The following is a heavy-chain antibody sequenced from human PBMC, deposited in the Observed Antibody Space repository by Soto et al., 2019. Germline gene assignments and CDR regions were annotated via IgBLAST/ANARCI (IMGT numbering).Heavy chain of an antibody. CDR3: ARGAGWWEY. V-gene: IGHV3-11*01. CDR1: GVTVSDNY. Sequence: GGCLRLSCAASGVTVSDNYMSWLLQAPGKGLEWISYISSTAIKYADSVRGRFTISRDTAKNSLYLQMNSLGADDTAVYYCARGAGWWEYWGQGTLVTVSS. D-gene: IGHD2-8*02. CDR2: ISSTAI. J-gene: IGHJ4*02.